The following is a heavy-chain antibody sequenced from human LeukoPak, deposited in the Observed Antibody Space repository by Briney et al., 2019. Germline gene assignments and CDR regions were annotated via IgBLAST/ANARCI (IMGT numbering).Heavy chain of an antibody. D-gene: IGHD6-13*01. CDR2: ISSSGTTI. CDR1: GFTFSSYE. J-gene: IGHJ4*02. V-gene: IGHV3-48*03. CDR3: TRGPAAAAALPFDY. Sequence: GSLRLSCSASGFTFSSYEMSWVRQAPGKGREWVSHISSSGTTIQYADSVRGRFTISRDNAKNSMYLQMNSLRDEDTALYYCTRGPAAAAALPFDYWGQGTLVTVSS.